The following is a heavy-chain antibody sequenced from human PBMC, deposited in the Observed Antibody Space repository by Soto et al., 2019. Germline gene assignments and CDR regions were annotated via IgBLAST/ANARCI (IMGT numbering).Heavy chain of an antibody. CDR2: ISSGSSYI. CDR3: ARDILSGGAYPDS. D-gene: IGHD3-10*01. Sequence: GVSLRLSCAASGFTFSTYTMNWVRQAPGKGLEWISSISSGSSYIYYAGSVKGRFTISRDNAKNSLFLQMNSLRADDTAVYYCARDILSGGAYPDSWGQGTKVTVSS. J-gene: IGHJ5*01. V-gene: IGHV3-21*01. CDR1: GFTFSTYT.